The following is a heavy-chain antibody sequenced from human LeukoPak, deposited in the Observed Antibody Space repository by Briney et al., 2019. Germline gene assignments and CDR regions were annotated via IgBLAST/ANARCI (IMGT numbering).Heavy chain of an antibody. J-gene: IGHJ4*02. V-gene: IGHV3-23*01. CDR2: ISGSGGST. CDR3: AKVLLISAAAPSKGFDY. D-gene: IGHD6-13*01. CDR1: GFTFSSYA. Sequence: GGSLRLSCVASGFTFSSYAMNWVRQAPGKGLEWVSAISGSGGSTYYADSVKGRFTISRDNSKNTLYLQMNSLRAEDTAVYYCAKVLLISAAAPSKGFDYWGQGTLVTVSS.